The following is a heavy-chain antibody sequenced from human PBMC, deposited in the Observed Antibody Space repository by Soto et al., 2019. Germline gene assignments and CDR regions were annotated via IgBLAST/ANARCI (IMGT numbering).Heavy chain of an antibody. CDR3: ARVGGFGATTIDY. J-gene: IGHJ4*02. V-gene: IGHV4-30-4*01. CDR2: ISYSGST. D-gene: IGHD3-10*01. CDR1: GGSISSGDYY. Sequence: QVQLQESGPGLVKPSQTLSLTCTVSGGSISSGDYYWSWIRQPPGKGLEWIGYISYSGSTYYNPSLKSRVTISVDTSKNQFSLKLSSVTAADTAVYYCARVGGFGATTIDYWGQGTLVTVSS.